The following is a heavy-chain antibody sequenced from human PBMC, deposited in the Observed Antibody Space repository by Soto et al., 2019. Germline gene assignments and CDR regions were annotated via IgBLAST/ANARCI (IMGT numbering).Heavy chain of an antibody. D-gene: IGHD6-19*01. CDR1: GGTFSSYA. J-gene: IGHJ6*02. CDR3: ARGTYSSGWYVTNYYYYGMDV. V-gene: IGHV1-69*13. CDR2: IIPIFGTA. Sequence: GATVKVSCKASGGTFSSYAISWVRQAPGQGLEWMGGIIPIFGTANYAQKFQGRVTITADESTSTAYMELSSLRSEDTAVYYCARGTYSSGWYVTNYYYYGMDVWGQGTTVTVS.